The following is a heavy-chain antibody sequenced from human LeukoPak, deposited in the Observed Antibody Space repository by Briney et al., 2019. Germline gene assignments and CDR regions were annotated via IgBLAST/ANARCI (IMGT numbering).Heavy chain of an antibody. Sequence: ASVKVSCKASDYTFTSYGISWVRQAPGQGLEWLGWISAYNTDTNYAQNFQGRVTMTTDTSTDTAYMELRSLRSDDTAVYYCARGRFMVLMFGGVFPYYFDYWGQGTLVTVSS. CDR2: ISAYNTDT. CDR3: ARGRFMVLMFGGVFPYYFDY. D-gene: IGHD3-16*01. J-gene: IGHJ4*02. CDR1: DYTFTSYG. V-gene: IGHV1-18*01.